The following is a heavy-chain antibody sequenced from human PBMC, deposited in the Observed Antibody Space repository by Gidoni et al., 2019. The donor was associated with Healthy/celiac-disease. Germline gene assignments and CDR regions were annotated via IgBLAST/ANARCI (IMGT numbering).Heavy chain of an antibody. CDR2: INHSGST. V-gene: IGHV4-34*01. J-gene: IGHJ5*02. Sequence: QVPLQQWGAGLLKPSETLSLTCAVYGGSFSGYYWSWVRQPPGKGLEWIGEINHSGSTNYNPSLKSRVTISVDTSKNQFSLKLSSVTAADTAVYYCARHRGHNWFDPWGQGTLVTVSS. CDR3: ARHRGHNWFDP. CDR1: GGSFSGYY.